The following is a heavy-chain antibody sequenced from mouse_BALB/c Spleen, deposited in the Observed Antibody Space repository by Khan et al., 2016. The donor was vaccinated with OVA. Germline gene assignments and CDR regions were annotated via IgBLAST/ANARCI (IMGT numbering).Heavy chain of an antibody. CDR3: ARQKYYGYAMDY. CDR1: GYSITSDYA. D-gene: IGHD1-1*01. CDR2: ISYSGTT. V-gene: IGHV3-2*02. J-gene: IGHJ4*01. Sequence: EVKLLESGPGLVKPSQSLSLTCTVTGYSITSDYAWNWIRQFPGNKLEWMGYISYSGTTSYNPSLKSRIFIPRDTSKNQFFLMLNSVTSEDTATNYCARQKYYGYAMDYWGQGTSVTVSS.